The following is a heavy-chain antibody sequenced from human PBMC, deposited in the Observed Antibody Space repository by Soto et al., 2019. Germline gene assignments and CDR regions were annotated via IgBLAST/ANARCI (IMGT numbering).Heavy chain of an antibody. Sequence: SETLSLTCAVYGGSFSGYYWSWIRQPPGKGLEWIGEINHSGSTNSNPSLKSRVTISVDTSKNHFSLKLSSVTAADRAVYHCARGVPMIVEAKRDAPDTSYFDSWGQGTQVTVSS. J-gene: IGHJ4*02. CDR2: INHSGST. CDR1: GGSFSGYY. CDR3: ARGVPMIVEAKRDAPDTSYFDS. D-gene: IGHD3-22*01. V-gene: IGHV4-34*01.